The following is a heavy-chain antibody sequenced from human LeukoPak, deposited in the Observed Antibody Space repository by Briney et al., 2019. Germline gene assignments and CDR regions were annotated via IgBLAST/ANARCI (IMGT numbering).Heavy chain of an antibody. CDR3: AKSVYHSGNY. D-gene: IGHD3-10*01. J-gene: IGHJ4*02. V-gene: IGHV3-23*01. Sequence: GGSLRLSCAASGFTISTYGMSWVRQAPGKGLEWVSSISGPTTYYADSVKGRFTISRDTSKNSVYLQMNSLRAEDTAVYYCAKSVYHSGNYWGQGTLVTVCS. CDR1: GFTISTYG. CDR2: ISGPTT.